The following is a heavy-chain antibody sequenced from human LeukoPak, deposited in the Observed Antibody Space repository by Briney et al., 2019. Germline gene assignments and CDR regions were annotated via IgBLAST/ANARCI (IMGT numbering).Heavy chain of an antibody. J-gene: IGHJ4*02. V-gene: IGHV4-31*03. Sequence: PSETLSLTCTVSGGSISSGGYYWSWIRQHPGKGLEWIGYIYYSGSTHYNPSLKSRVTISVDTSKNQFSLKLSSVTAADTAVYYCARAAPRGGENYWGQGTLVTVSS. CDR3: ARAAPRGGENY. CDR2: IYYSGST. D-gene: IGHD3-10*01. CDR1: GGSISSGGYY.